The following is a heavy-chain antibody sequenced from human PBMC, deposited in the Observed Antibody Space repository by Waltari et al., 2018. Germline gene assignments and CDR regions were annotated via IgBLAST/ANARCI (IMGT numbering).Heavy chain of an antibody. CDR3: AKDGPLIDGDSPVAFDI. CDR1: GFTFSSYA. CDR2: ISGSGGST. D-gene: IGHD4-17*01. J-gene: IGHJ3*02. Sequence: EVQLVESGGGLVQPGGSLRLSCAASGFTFSSYAMSWVRQAPGKGLEWVSAISGSGGSTYYADSVKGRFTISRDNSKNTLYLQMNSLRAEDTAVYYCAKDGPLIDGDSPVAFDIWGQGTMVTVSS. V-gene: IGHV3-23*04.